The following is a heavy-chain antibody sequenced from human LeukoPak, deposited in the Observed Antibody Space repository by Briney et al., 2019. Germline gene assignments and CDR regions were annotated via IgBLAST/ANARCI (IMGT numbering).Heavy chain of an antibody. Sequence: GGSLRLSCAASGFTFSSYGMHWVRQAPGKGLEWVAVIWYDGSNKYYADSVKGRFTISRDTSKNTLYLQINSLRAEDTAIYYCAKGAPLARTPDYWGQGTLVTVSS. CDR3: AKGAPLARTPDY. CDR1: GFTFSSYG. V-gene: IGHV3-33*06. CDR2: IWYDGSNK. J-gene: IGHJ4*02.